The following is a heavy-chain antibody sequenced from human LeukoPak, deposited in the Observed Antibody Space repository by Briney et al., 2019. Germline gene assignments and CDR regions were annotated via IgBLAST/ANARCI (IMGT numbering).Heavy chain of an antibody. Sequence: SETLSLTCAVYGGSFSGYYWSWIRQPPGKGLEWIGEINHSGSTNYNPSLKSRVTISVDASKNQFSLKLSSVTAADTAVYYCARANDYVWGSYRYLYYMDVWGKGTTATVSS. CDR2: INHSGST. V-gene: IGHV4-34*01. CDR3: ARANDYVWGSYRYLYYMDV. D-gene: IGHD3-16*02. CDR1: GGSFSGYY. J-gene: IGHJ6*03.